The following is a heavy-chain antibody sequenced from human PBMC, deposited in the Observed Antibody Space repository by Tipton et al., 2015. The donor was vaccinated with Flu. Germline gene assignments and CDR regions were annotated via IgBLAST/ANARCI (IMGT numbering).Heavy chain of an antibody. V-gene: IGHV3-21*04. J-gene: IGHJ4*02. CDR1: GFTFSSYS. CDR2: ISRSGSYT. D-gene: IGHD6-19*01. Sequence: SLRLSCAASGFTFSSYSMNWVRQAPGKGPEWVSAISRSGSYTYYADSVKGRFTISRDNARKSLYLQMNSLRAEDTAIYYCAKVIPEKVAGLDYWGQGTLVTVSS. CDR3: AKVIPEKVAGLDY.